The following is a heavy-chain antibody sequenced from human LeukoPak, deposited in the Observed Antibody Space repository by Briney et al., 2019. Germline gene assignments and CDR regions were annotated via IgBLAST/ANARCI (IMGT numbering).Heavy chain of an antibody. Sequence: ASVKVSCKASGYTFTGYYMHWVRRAPGQGLEWMGWINPNSGGTNYAQKFQGRVTMTRDTSISTAYMELSRLRSDDTAVYYCVWAAAGTDFDYWGQGTLVTVSS. J-gene: IGHJ4*02. CDR1: GYTFTGYY. CDR2: INPNSGGT. D-gene: IGHD6-13*01. V-gene: IGHV1-2*02. CDR3: VWAAAGTDFDY.